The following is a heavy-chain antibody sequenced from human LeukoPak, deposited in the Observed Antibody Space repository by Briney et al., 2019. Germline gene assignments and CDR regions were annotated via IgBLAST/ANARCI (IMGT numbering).Heavy chain of an antibody. CDR2: TFYRSKWYN. CDR3: AREGVGGFYYFDP. D-gene: IGHD1-26*01. CDR1: GDSVSSTSAA. Sequence: SQTFSLTCDISGDSVSSTSAAWNWIRQSPSRGLEWLGRTFYRSKWYNEYAISVKSRITFNSDTSKNQFSLQLNSVIPEDTAVYFCAREGVGGFYYFDPWGQGTLVTVSS. J-gene: IGHJ5*02. V-gene: IGHV6-1*01.